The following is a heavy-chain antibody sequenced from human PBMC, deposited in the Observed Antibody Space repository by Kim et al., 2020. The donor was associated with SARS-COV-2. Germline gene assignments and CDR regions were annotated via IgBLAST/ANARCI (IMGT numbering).Heavy chain of an antibody. CDR2: IYPGDSDT. V-gene: IGHV5-51*01. J-gene: IGHJ6*02. CDR1: GYSFTSYW. D-gene: IGHD3-10*01. CDR3: ARHLPIDFDYGSGSYSYGMDV. Sequence: GESLKISCKGSGYSFTSYWIGWVRQMPGKGLEWMGIIYPGDSDTRYSPSFQGQVTISADKSISTAYLQWSSLKASDTAMYHCARHLPIDFDYGSGSYSYGMDVWGQGTTVTVSS.